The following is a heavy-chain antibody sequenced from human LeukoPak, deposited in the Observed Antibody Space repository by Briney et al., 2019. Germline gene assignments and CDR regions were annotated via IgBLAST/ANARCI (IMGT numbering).Heavy chain of an antibody. CDR3: ARDAGYSSGWSHWYFDL. Sequence: GGSLRLSCVVSGFTFSIYWMNWVRQAPGKGLEWVSYIASSSTTIYYADSVKGRFTISRDNAKNSLYLQMNSLRDEDTAVYYCARDAGYSSGWSHWYFDLWGRGTLVTVSS. D-gene: IGHD6-19*01. CDR2: IASSSTTI. V-gene: IGHV3-48*02. CDR1: GFTFSIYW. J-gene: IGHJ2*01.